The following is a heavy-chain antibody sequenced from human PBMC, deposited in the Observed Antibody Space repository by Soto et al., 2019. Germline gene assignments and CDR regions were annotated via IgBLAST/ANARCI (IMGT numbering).Heavy chain of an antibody. CDR3: ARGGAGLLWFGELLYPAFDY. V-gene: IGHV3-64*01. CDR1: GFTFSSYA. CDR2: ISSNGGST. D-gene: IGHD3-10*01. Sequence: EVQLVESGGGLVQPGGSLRLSCAASGFTFSSYAMHWVRQAPGKGLEYVSAISSNGGSTYYANSVKGRFTISRDNSKNTLYLQMGSLRAKEMAVSYCARGGAGLLWFGELLYPAFDYWGQGTLVTVSS. J-gene: IGHJ4*02.